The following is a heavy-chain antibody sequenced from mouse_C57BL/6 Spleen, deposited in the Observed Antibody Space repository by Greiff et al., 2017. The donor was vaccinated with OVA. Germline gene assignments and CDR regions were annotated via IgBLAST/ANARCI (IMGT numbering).Heavy chain of an antibody. J-gene: IGHJ1*03. D-gene: IGHD1-1*01. Sequence: DVQLVESGPGMVKPSQSLSLTCTVTGYSITSGYDWHWIRHFPGNKLEWMGYISYSGSTNYNPSLKSRISITHDTSKNHFFLKLNSVTTEDTATYYCAREVHYYGSSNWYFDVWGTGTTVTVSS. CDR1: GYSITSGYD. CDR2: ISYSGST. CDR3: AREVHYYGSSNWYFDV. V-gene: IGHV3-1*01.